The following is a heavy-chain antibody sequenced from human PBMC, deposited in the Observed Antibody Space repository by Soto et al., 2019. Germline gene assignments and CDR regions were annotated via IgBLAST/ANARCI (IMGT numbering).Heavy chain of an antibody. D-gene: IGHD2-21*02. V-gene: IGHV1-46*01. J-gene: IGHJ4*02. CDR3: ARGGHVVVVTAALAY. CDR1: GDTFTDYY. CDR2: VNPSGGHT. Sequence: QVQLVQSGAEVKKPGASVKVSCKASGDTFTDYYIHWVRQAPGQGLEWMVTVNPSGGHTTYAQHFLGRMTMTRDTSTSTLSKELTSLTSEDTAVYYCARGGHVVVVTAALAYWGQGTLVTVSS.